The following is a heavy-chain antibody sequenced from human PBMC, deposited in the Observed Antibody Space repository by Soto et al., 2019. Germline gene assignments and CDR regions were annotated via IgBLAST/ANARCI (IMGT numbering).Heavy chain of an antibody. CDR1: GFTFSTYD. CDR3: AKDLTGDSGQVHLCDY. J-gene: IGHJ4*02. D-gene: IGHD7-27*01. V-gene: IGHV3-23*01. Sequence: PGGSLRLSCAASGFTFSTYDMSWVRQAPGKGLEWVSTIGDSSDNTFYADSVRGRFTISRDNAKNTLYLQMNSLRAEDTAMYYCAKDLTGDSGQVHLCDYWGQGALVTVSS. CDR2: IGDSSDNT.